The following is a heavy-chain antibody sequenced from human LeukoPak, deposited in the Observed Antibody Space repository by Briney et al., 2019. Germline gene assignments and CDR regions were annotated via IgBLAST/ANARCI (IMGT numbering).Heavy chain of an antibody. J-gene: IGHJ4*02. Sequence: SETLSLTCTVSGGSISSYYWSWIRQPPGKGLEWIGYIYYSGSTNYNPSLKSRVTISVDTSKNQFSLKLSSVTAADTAVYYCARDSGPNYYDSSPYYFDYWGQGTLVTVSS. CDR2: IYYSGST. D-gene: IGHD3-22*01. CDR3: ARDSGPNYYDSSPYYFDY. V-gene: IGHV4-59*12. CDR1: GGSISSYY.